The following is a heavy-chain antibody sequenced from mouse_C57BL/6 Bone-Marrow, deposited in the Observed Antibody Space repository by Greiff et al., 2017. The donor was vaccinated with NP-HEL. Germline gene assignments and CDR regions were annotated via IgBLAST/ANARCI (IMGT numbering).Heavy chain of an antibody. D-gene: IGHD1-1*01. Sequence: QVQLQQPGAELVKPGASVKMSCKASGYTFTSYWITWVKQRPGQGLEWIGDIYPGSGSTNYNEKFKSKATLTVDTSSSTDSLQLSSLTSEYSAVYYCARSNLLLRYWYFDVWGTGTTVTVSS. CDR3: ARSNLLLRYWYFDV. J-gene: IGHJ1*03. CDR1: GYTFTSYW. CDR2: IYPGSGST. V-gene: IGHV1-55*01.